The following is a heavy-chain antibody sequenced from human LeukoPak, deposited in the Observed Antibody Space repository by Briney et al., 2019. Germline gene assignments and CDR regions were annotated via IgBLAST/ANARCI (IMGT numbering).Heavy chain of an antibody. V-gene: IGHV4-34*01. CDR3: ARATSRLLWFRESYYYYMDV. J-gene: IGHJ6*03. CDR1: GGSISSYY. D-gene: IGHD3-10*01. Sequence: PSETLSLTCTVSGGSISSYYWSWIRQPPGKGLEWIGEINHSGSTNYNPSLKSRVTISVDTSKNQFSLKLSSVTAADTAVYYCARATSRLLWFRESYYYYMDVWGKGTTVTVSS. CDR2: INHSGST.